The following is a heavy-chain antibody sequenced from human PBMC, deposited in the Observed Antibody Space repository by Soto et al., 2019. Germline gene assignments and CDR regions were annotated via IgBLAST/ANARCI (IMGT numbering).Heavy chain of an antibody. CDR3: AKDAARAFDY. Sequence: EVQLLESGGGLVQPGGSLRLSCAASGFTFSSYAMNWVRQAPGKGLEWVATISISGGSSYVADSVRGHFTISRDNSKNSLYLQMNSLRAEDTAVYYCAKDAARAFDYWGQGTLVIVSS. CDR1: GFTFSSYA. V-gene: IGHV3-23*01. CDR2: ISISGGSS. J-gene: IGHJ4*02.